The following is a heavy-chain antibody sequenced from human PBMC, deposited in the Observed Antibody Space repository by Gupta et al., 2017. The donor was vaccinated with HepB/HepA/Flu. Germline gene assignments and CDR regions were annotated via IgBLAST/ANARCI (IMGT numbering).Heavy chain of an antibody. CDR3: ARVLLTGDRGRGYFDY. CDR1: GGSISSSSYS. J-gene: IGHJ4*02. V-gene: IGHV4-39*02. D-gene: IGHD1-20*01. Sequence: QLQLQESGPGLVQPSETLSITCTVSGGSISSSSYSWGWGWIRQPPGKGLEWIGSLYYDGSPYYNPSLNNRVTISVDTSKNQFSLKLNSVTAADTAVYYCARVLLTGDRGRGYFDYWGQGTLVTVSS. CDR2: LYYDGSP.